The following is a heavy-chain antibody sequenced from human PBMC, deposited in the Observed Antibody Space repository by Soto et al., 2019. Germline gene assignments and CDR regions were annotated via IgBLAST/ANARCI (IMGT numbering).Heavy chain of an antibody. J-gene: IGHJ5*02. CDR1: GGSISSGGYY. V-gene: IGHV4-31*03. CDR2: IYYSGST. Sequence: QVQLQESGPGLVKPSQTLSLTCTVSGGSISSGGYYWSWIRQHPGKGLEWIGYIYYSGSTYYNPSLKSRVTISVDTSKNQCSLKLSSVTAADTAVYYCARGGMTRRYCSSTSCPNWFDPWGQGTLVTVSS. CDR3: ARGGMTRRYCSSTSCPNWFDP. D-gene: IGHD2-2*01.